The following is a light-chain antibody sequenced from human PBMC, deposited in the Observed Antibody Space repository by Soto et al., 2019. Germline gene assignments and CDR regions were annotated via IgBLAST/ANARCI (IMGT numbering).Light chain of an antibody. V-gene: IGLV2-14*03. CDR2: DVS. CDR1: SSDVGGYNY. Sequence: QSVLTQPASVSWAPRQSITISCTGNSSDVGGYNYVSWYQQHPAKAPKVMIYDVSNRPSGVSNRFSGSKSGNTASLTISGLQAEDEADYYCYSYTSSSTYVFGTGTKVTVL. CDR3: YSYTSSSTYV. J-gene: IGLJ1*01.